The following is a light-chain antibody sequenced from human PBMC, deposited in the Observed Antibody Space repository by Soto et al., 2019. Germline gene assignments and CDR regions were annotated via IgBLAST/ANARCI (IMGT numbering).Light chain of an antibody. Sequence: EIVMTQSPATLSVSPGERATLSCRASQSIMFSLAWYQQKPGQAPRLLISGASTRATGIPARFSGSGSGTDFTLTISRLEAEDFAVYYCQQYGSSATWTFGQGTKVDIK. CDR1: QSIMFS. V-gene: IGKV3-15*01. CDR2: GAS. CDR3: QQYGSSATWT. J-gene: IGKJ1*01.